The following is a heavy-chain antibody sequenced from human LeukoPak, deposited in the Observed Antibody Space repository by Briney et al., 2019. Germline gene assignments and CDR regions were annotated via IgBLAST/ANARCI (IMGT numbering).Heavy chain of an antibody. J-gene: IGHJ6*02. Sequence: YADSVKGRFTISRDNSKNTLHLQMNSLKVEDTAVYYCARGRYGSSWPLSGGFGMDVWGQGTTVTVSS. V-gene: IGHV3-30*01. CDR3: ARGRYGSSWPLSGGFGMDV. D-gene: IGHD6-13*01.